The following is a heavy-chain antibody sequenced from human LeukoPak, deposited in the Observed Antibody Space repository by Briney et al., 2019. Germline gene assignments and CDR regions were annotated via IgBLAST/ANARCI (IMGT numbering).Heavy chain of an antibody. V-gene: IGHV1-18*01. Sequence: PWASVKVSCKASGYTFTSYGISWVRQAPGQGLEWMGWISAYDGNTNYAQKLQGRVTMTTDTSTSTAYMELRSLRSDDTAVYYCARDQRYNWNEHDAFDIWGQGTMVTVSS. CDR3: ARDQRYNWNEHDAFDI. D-gene: IGHD1-20*01. CDR1: GYTFTSYG. CDR2: ISAYDGNT. J-gene: IGHJ3*02.